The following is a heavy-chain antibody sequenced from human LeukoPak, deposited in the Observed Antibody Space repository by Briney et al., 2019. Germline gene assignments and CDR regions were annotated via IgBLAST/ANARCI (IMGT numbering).Heavy chain of an antibody. Sequence: GSSVKVSCKASGGTFSSYAISWVRQAPGQGLEWMGGIIPIFGTANYAQKFQGRVTMTTDTSTNTAYMELRSLRSDDTAVYYCAVIRLGDLSLIDYWGQGTLVTVST. D-gene: IGHD3-16*02. CDR2: IIPIFGTA. CDR1: GGTFSSYA. CDR3: AVIRLGDLSLIDY. V-gene: IGHV1-69*05. J-gene: IGHJ4*02.